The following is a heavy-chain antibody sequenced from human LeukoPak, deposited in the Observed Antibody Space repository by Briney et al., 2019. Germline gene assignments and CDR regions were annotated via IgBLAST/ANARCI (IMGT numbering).Heavy chain of an antibody. CDR2: IYHSGST. J-gene: IGHJ4*02. CDR3: ARDGVTTADTLDY. CDR1: GGSISSSNW. D-gene: IGHD4-17*01. V-gene: IGHV4-4*02. Sequence: TSETLSLTCAVSGGSISSSNWWSWVRQPPGKGLEWIGEIYHSGSTNYNPSLKSRVTISVDKSKNQFSLKLSSVTAADMAVYYCARDGVTTADTLDYWGQGTLVTVSS.